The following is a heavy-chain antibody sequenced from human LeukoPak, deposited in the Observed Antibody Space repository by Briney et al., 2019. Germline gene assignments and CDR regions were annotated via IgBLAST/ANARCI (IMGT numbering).Heavy chain of an antibody. CDR1: AFTFSTYW. V-gene: IGHV3-74*01. Sequence: PGGSLRLSCAASAFTFSTYWMHWVRQAPGKGLVWLSRISSDGSSTNYADSVKGRFTISRDNAKNTLYLQMNSLRAEDTAVYYCAIDYDEGGYYFDYGGQGTLVTVSS. CDR2: ISSDGSST. J-gene: IGHJ4*02. CDR3: AIDYDEGGYYFDY. D-gene: IGHD3-3*01.